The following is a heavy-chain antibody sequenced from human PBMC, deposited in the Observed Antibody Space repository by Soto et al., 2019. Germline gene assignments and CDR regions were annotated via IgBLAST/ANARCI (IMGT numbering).Heavy chain of an antibody. Sequence: ASVKVSCKVSGYTLTELSMHWVRQAPGKGLEWMGGFDPEDGETIYAQKFQGRVTMTEDTSTDTAYMELSSLRSEDTAVYYRATDLYSSGWFGSGYWGQGTLVTVSS. J-gene: IGHJ4*02. CDR3: ATDLYSSGWFGSGY. D-gene: IGHD6-19*01. CDR2: FDPEDGET. V-gene: IGHV1-24*01. CDR1: GYTLTELS.